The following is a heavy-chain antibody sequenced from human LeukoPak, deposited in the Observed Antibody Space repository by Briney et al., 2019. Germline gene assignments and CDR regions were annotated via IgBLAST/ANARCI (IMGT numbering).Heavy chain of an antibody. V-gene: IGHV3-7*04. J-gene: IGHJ4*02. CDR1: GFTFSSYS. CDR2: IMQDGSGK. Sequence: GGSLRLSCAASGFTFSSYSMNWVRQAPGKGLEWVANIMQDGSGKYYVDSVKGRFTISRDNAKNSLYLQMNSLRAEDTAVYYCAKEMAGFDYWGQGTLVTVSS. CDR3: AKEMAGFDY. D-gene: IGHD5-24*01.